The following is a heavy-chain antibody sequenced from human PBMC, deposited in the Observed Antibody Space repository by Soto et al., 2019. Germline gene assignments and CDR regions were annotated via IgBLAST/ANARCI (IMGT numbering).Heavy chain of an antibody. CDR1: GGSISSSNW. Sequence: SETLSLTCAVSGGSISSSNWWSWVRQPPGKGLEWIGEIYHSGSTNYNPSLKSRVTISVDKSKNQFSLKLSSVTAADTAVYYCARLYYYGSGNYNGMDVWGQGTTVTSP. CDR2: IYHSGST. CDR3: ARLYYYGSGNYNGMDV. V-gene: IGHV4-4*02. D-gene: IGHD3-10*01. J-gene: IGHJ6*02.